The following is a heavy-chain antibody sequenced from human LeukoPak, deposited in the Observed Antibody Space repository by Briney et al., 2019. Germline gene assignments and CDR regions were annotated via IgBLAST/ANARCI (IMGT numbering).Heavy chain of an antibody. Sequence: PSETLSLTCTVSGGSISSYYWSWIRQPPGKGLEWIGYIYYSGTTNYNPSLKSRVTISVDTSRNQFSLQLRSVTAADTAVYYCAREDPQTTVPEGMDVWGQGTMVIVSS. CDR3: AREDPQTTVPEGMDV. CDR2: IYYSGTT. D-gene: IGHD4-17*01. V-gene: IGHV4-59*01. CDR1: GGSISSYY. J-gene: IGHJ6*02.